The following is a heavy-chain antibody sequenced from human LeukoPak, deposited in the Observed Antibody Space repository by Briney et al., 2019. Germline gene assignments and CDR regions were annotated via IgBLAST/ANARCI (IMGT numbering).Heavy chain of an antibody. CDR1: GFTFSSYA. J-gene: IGHJ6*03. CDR3: ARDGRRLRGHYYYYYYMDV. CDR2: ISYDGSNK. V-gene: IGHV3-30*04. Sequence: GGSLRLSCAASGFTFSSYAMHWVRQAPGKGLEWVAVISYDGSNKYYADSVKGRFTISRDNSKNTLYLQMNSLRAEDTAVYYCARDGRRLRGHYYYYYYMDVWGKGTTVTVSS. D-gene: IGHD5-12*01.